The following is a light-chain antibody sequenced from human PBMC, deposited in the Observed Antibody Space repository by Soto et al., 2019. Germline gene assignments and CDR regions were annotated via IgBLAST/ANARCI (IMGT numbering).Light chain of an antibody. V-gene: IGLV2-14*01. J-gene: IGLJ1*01. CDR3: ISYTGSSTSYV. Sequence: QCVLTQPASVSGSPGQSITISCSGTRSDIGSYNYVAWYQQFPGKTPKILIYGVSNRPSGVSSRFSGSKSGNTASLTISGLQAEDEADYYCISYTGSSTSYVFGSGTKVTVL. CDR2: GVS. CDR1: RSDIGSYNY.